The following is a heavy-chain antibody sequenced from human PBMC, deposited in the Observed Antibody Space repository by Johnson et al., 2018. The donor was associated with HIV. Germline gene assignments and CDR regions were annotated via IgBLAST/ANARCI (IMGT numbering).Heavy chain of an antibody. V-gene: IGHV3-11*01. CDR1: GFTFSDYY. D-gene: IGHD2-21*01. J-gene: IGHJ3*01. CDR2: ISSSGSTI. CDR3: ARDPITPYERGPDAFDV. Sequence: QVQLVESGGGLVKPGGSLRLSCAASGFTFSDYYMSWIRQAPGKGLEWVSYISSSGSTIYYADSVKGRFTISRDNSKNTLYLQMNSLRVEDTAVYYCARDPITPYERGPDAFDVWGQGTVVTVSS.